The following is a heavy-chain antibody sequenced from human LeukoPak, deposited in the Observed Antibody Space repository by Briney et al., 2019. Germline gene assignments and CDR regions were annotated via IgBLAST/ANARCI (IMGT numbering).Heavy chain of an antibody. V-gene: IGHV3-23*01. CDR1: GFTFSYYG. Sequence: PGGSLRLSCAASGFTFSYYGMSWVRQAPGKGLEWVSAISGSGGSTYYGDSVKGRFTIFRDNSKNTLYLQMDSLRAEDTAVYYCAKLGDDIVVVPAALLDYWGQGTLVTVSS. CDR2: ISGSGGST. D-gene: IGHD2-2*01. CDR3: AKLGDDIVVVPAALLDY. J-gene: IGHJ4*02.